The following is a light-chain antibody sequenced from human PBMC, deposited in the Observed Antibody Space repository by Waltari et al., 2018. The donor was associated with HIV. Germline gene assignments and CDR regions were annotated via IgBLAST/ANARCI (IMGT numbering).Light chain of an antibody. CDR1: QTVLNRSINRNS. CDR3: QQYNNWPLT. CDR2: WAS. J-gene: IGKJ1*01. Sequence: DIVLTQSPESLVVSLGERATINCKSSQTVLNRSINRNSLAWYQQKPGQPPKLLIDWASNRESGVPDRFSGSGSGTDFTLTISSLQSEDFAVYHCQQYNNWPLTFGQGAKVEFK. V-gene: IGKV4-1*01.